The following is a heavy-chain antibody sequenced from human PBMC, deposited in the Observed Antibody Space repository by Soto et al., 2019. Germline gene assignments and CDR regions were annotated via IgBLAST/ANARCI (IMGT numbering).Heavy chain of an antibody. D-gene: IGHD3-10*01. CDR3: ARDRTYYGSGSKGMDF. Sequence: GGSLRLSCAASGFTFSSYGMHWVRQAPGKGLEWLAIIRYDGSNKYYGDSVKGRFTISRDNSKNTLYLQMNSLRAEDTAVYYCARDRTYYGSGSKGMDFWGQGTTVTVSS. CDR2: IRYDGSNK. CDR1: GFTFSSYG. V-gene: IGHV3-30*02. J-gene: IGHJ6*02.